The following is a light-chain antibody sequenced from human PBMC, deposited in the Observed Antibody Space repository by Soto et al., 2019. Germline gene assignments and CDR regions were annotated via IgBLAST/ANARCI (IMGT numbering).Light chain of an antibody. V-gene: IGKV1-5*03. CDR1: QSISSW. J-gene: IGKJ1*01. CDR3: QQYNSSPWT. CDR2: KAS. Sequence: DIQMTQSPSTLSASVGDRVTITCRASQSISSWLAWYQQKPGKAPKLLIYKASSLGSGVPSRFSGSGSGTEFTLTISSLQTDDFATYYCQQYNSSPWTFGQGTKVEIK.